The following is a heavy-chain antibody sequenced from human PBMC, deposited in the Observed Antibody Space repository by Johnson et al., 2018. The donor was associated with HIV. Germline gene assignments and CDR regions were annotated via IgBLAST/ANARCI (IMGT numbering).Heavy chain of an antibody. Sequence: QVQLVESGGGVVQPGRSLRLSCAASGFTFSSYAMHWVRQAPGKGLEWVAFIQYDGSNKYYADSVKGRFTISRDNSKNTLYMQMNSLGVEDTAVYYRAREEWELLGGDAFDIWGQGTMVTVSS. CDR3: AREEWELLGGDAFDI. CDR1: GFTFSSYA. D-gene: IGHD1-26*01. J-gene: IGHJ3*02. V-gene: IGHV3-30*03. CDR2: IQYDGSNK.